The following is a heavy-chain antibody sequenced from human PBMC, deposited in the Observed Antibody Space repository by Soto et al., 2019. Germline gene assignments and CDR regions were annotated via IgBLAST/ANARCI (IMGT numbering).Heavy chain of an antibody. D-gene: IGHD2-15*01. CDR1: GGSISSCGYY. J-gene: IGHJ4*02. CDR3: ARDFEPPSGHFDY. V-gene: IGHV4-31*03. CDR2: IYYSGST. Sequence: SQTLSLTCTVSGGSISSCGYYWSWIRQHPGKGLEGIWYIYYSGSTNYNPSLKSRVTISVDTSKNQFSLKLSSVTAADTAVYYCARDFEPPSGHFDYWGQGTLVTVSS.